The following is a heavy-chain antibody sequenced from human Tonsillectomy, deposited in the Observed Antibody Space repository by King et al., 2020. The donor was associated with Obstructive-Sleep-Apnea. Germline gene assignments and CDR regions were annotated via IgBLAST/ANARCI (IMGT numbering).Heavy chain of an antibody. CDR1: GFTFSSYA. CDR3: ARDRGYCSGGSCYPGAFDI. D-gene: IGHD2-15*01. V-gene: IGHV3-30-3*01. J-gene: IGHJ3*02. CDR2: ISYDGSNK. Sequence: VQLVESGGGVVQPGRSLRLSCAASGFTFSSYAMHWVRQAPGKGLEWLAVISYDGSNKYYADSVKGRFTISRDNSKNTLYLQMNSLRAEDTAVYYCARDRGYCSGGSCYPGAFDIWGQGTMVTVSS.